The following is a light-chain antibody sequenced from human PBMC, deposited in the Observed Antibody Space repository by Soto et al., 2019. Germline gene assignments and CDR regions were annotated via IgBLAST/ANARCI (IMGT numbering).Light chain of an antibody. Sequence: EVVLTQSPGTLSLSPGERATLSCRASQSVGSGFLSWYQQKPGQAPRLLISGASSRATGIPDRFSGSASGTDFTRTISRLEPEDFAVYYCQLSDSSRTFGQGTKVEI. CDR2: GAS. J-gene: IGKJ1*01. V-gene: IGKV3-20*01. CDR3: QLSDSSRT. CDR1: QSVGSGF.